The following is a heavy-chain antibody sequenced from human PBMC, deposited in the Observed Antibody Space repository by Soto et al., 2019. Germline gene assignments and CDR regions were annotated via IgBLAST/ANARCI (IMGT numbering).Heavy chain of an antibody. CDR2: ISYDGDNK. D-gene: IGHD6-13*01. CDR3: AQETTLYSRRWYLSGMDV. J-gene: IGHJ6*02. Sequence: QVQLVESGGGVVQPGRSLRLPCAASAFTFSSYGMHWFRQAPGKGLAWVALISYDGDNKYYTECVRGRFTISRDNVKNTVYQQKNRLGAEDTAVYFCAQETTLYSRRWYLSGMDVWGQGTTVIVSS. CDR1: AFTFSSYG. V-gene: IGHV3-30*18.